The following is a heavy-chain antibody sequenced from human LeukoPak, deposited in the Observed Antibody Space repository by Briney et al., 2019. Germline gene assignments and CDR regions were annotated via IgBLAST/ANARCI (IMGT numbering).Heavy chain of an antibody. J-gene: IGHJ6*03. CDR1: GYTFTDYY. D-gene: IGHD3-3*01. CDR3: TRGLEYYDFSPPRYYYYMDV. V-gene: IGHV1-2*02. Sequence: ASVKVSCKASGYTFTDYYMHWVRQAPGQGLEWMGWINPNSGDTNYAQKFQGRVTMTRDTSISTAYMELNRLRSDDTAVYYCTRGLEYYDFSPPRYYYYMDVWGKGTTVTVSS. CDR2: INPNSGDT.